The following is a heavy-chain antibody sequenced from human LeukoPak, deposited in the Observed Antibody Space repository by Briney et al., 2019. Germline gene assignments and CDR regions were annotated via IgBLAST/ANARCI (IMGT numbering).Heavy chain of an antibody. CDR3: ARDRKMATPRSGLGY. V-gene: IGHV3-33*01. D-gene: IGHD5-24*01. CDR1: GFTFSSYG. J-gene: IGHJ4*02. Sequence: GRSLRLSCAASGFTFSSYGMHWVRQAPGKGLEWVAVIWYDGSNKYYADSVKGRFTISRDNSKNTLYLQMSSLRAEDTAVYYCARDRKMATPRSGLGYWGQGTLVTVSS. CDR2: IWYDGSNK.